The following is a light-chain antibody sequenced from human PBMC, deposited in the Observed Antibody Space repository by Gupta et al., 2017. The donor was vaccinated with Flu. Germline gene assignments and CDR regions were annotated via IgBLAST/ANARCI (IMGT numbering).Light chain of an antibody. CDR1: RDIDTR. CDR3: QQYYMGPPLT. Sequence: LTQSPATLSVSPGERLSLSCRASRDIDTRLAWYQQKPGQSPRLLIYEASTRATGVAARFRGSGSGTEFTLIVSTVQSEDSAVYFCQQYYMGPPLTFGGGTKVEI. CDR2: EAS. J-gene: IGKJ4*01. V-gene: IGKV3-15*01.